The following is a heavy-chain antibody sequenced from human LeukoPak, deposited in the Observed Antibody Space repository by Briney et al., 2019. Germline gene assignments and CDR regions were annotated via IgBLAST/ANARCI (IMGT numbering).Heavy chain of an antibody. CDR3: ARGLVALDGYRENSYYYYYMDV. D-gene: IGHD5-24*01. J-gene: IGHJ6*03. V-gene: IGHV1-69*05. CDR2: IIPIFGTA. CDR1: GGTFSSYA. Sequence: SVKVSCKASGGTFSSYAISWVRQAPGQGLEWMGGIIPIFGTANYAQKFQGRVTITTDESTTTAYMELSSLRSEDTAVYYCARGLVALDGYRENSYYYYYMDVWGKGTTVTVSS.